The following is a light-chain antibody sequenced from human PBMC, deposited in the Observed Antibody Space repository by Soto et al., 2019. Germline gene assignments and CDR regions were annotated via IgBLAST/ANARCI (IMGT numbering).Light chain of an antibody. CDR3: QQADSLPRT. V-gene: IGKV1-12*01. J-gene: IGKJ4*01. CDR1: QDINSR. Sequence: DIQMTQSPSSVSASVGDRVTMACRASQDINSRLDWYQQKPRKAPKLLIYFAFTLESGAPSRFLGRESGTDFTLTITSLQPEDFATYYCQQADSLPRTLGVGTKVDSK. CDR2: FAF.